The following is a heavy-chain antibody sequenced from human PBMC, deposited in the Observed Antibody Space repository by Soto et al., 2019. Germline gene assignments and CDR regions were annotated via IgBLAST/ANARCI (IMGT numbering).Heavy chain of an antibody. CDR2: IIPIFGTA. J-gene: IGHJ3*02. D-gene: IGHD4-17*01. V-gene: IGHV1-69*01. Sequence: QVQLVQSGAEVKKPGSSVKVSCKASGGTFSSYAISWVRQAPGQGLEWMGGIIPIFGTANYAQKFQGRVTITADESTSTAYMELSSLRSEDTAVYYCARDRGDYVGHDYDAFDIWGQGTMVTVSS. CDR3: ARDRGDYVGHDYDAFDI. CDR1: GGTFSSYA.